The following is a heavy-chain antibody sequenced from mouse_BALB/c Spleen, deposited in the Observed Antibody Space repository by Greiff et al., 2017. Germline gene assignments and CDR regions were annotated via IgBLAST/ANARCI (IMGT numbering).Heavy chain of an antibody. V-gene: IGHV1-7*01. J-gene: IGHJ2*01. Sequence: QVQLQQSGAELAKPGASVKMSCKASGYTFTSYWMHWVKQRPGQGLEWIGYINPSTGYTEYNQKFKDKATLTADKSSSTAYMQLSSLTSEDSAVYYCARPIYYGNYDYGGQGTTLTVSS. CDR1: GYTFTSYW. CDR2: INPSTGYT. CDR3: ARPIYYGNYDY. D-gene: IGHD2-1*01.